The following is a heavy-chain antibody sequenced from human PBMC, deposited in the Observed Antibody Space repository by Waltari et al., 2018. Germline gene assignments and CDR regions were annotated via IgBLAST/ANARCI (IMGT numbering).Heavy chain of an antibody. V-gene: IGHV4-59*03. CDR2: IYYRGST. D-gene: IGHD1-26*01. CDR1: GGSISSYY. Sequence: QVQLQESGPGLVKPSETLSLTCTVSGGSISSYYWSWIRQPPGKGLEWIGYIYYRGSTNYNPSHKRRVTMTRDTSTSTVYMELSSLRSEDTAVYYCAMGATPRRDFDYWGQGTLVTVSS. J-gene: IGHJ4*02. CDR3: AMGATPRRDFDY.